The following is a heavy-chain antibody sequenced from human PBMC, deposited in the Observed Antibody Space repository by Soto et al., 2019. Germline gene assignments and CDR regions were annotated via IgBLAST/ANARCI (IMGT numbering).Heavy chain of an antibody. CDR1: GGSISSGGYY. V-gene: IGHV4-30-4*01. CDR3: AREEYYGSGSYYWFDP. J-gene: IGHJ5*02. D-gene: IGHD3-10*01. CDR2: IYYSGST. Sequence: PSETLSLTCTVSGGSISSGGYYWSWIRQPPGKGLEWIGYIYYSGSTYYNPSLKSRVTISVDTSKNQFSLKLSSVTAADTAVYYCAREEYYGSGSYYWFDPWGQGTLVTVSS.